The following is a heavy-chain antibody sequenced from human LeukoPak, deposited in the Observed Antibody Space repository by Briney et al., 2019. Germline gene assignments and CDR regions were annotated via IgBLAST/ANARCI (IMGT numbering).Heavy chain of an antibody. J-gene: IGHJ3*02. V-gene: IGHV1-46*01. CDR3: AMSGIAAAHSADAFDI. CDR1: GYTFTSYY. Sequence: ASVKVSCKASGYTFTSYYMHWVRQAPGQGLEWMGIINPSGGNTSYAQKFQGRVTMTRDTSTSTVYMELSSLRSEDTAVYYCAMSGIAAAHSADAFDIWGQGTMVTVSS. D-gene: IGHD6-13*01. CDR2: INPSGGNT.